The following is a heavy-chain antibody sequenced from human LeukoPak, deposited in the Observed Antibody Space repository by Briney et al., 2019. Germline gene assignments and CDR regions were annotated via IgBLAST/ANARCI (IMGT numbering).Heavy chain of an antibody. V-gene: IGHV1-2*04. CDR3: ARDSSSTYAFDI. CDR2: INPNSGGT. D-gene: IGHD6-13*01. J-gene: IGHJ3*02. Sequence: WINPNSGGTNYAQKFQGWVTMTRDTSISTAYMELSRLRSDDTAVYYCARDSSSTYAFDIWGQGTMVTVSS.